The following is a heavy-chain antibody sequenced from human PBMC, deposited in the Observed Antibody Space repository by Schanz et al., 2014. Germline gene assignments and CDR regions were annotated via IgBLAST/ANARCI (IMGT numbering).Heavy chain of an antibody. Sequence: EVQLVESGGGLVQPGGSLRLSCAASGFTFSRNAMNWVRQAPGKGLEWVSYISATSAKIDYADSVQGRFTISRDNAKNSLYLQMNSLRAEDSAVYYCAKVGPYSGSLGAFDIWGQGTMVTVSS. CDR1: GFTFSRNA. J-gene: IGHJ3*02. CDR2: ISATSAKI. CDR3: AKVGPYSGSLGAFDI. V-gene: IGHV3-48*01. D-gene: IGHD1-26*01.